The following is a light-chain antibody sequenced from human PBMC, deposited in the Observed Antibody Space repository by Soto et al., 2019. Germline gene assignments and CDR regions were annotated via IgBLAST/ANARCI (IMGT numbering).Light chain of an antibody. Sequence: QSALTQPPSASGTPGQRVTISCSGSSSNIGSNYVYWYQQLPGTAPKLLIYRNNQRPSGVPDRFSGSKSGTSASLAISGPRSEDEADYYCAAWDDSLSGVVFGGGTQLTVL. V-gene: IGLV1-47*01. CDR1: SSNIGSNY. CDR3: AAWDDSLSGVV. CDR2: RNN. J-gene: IGLJ2*01.